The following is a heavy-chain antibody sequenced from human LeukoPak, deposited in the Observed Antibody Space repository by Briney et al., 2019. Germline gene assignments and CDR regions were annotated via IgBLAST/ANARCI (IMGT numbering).Heavy chain of an antibody. CDR2: IWYDGGNK. V-gene: IGHV3-33*01. J-gene: IGHJ4*02. D-gene: IGHD4-11*01. CDR3: ARDSSNYVHYFDY. CDR1: GFTFSSYG. Sequence: GGSLRLSCAASGFTFSSYGMHWVRQAPGKGLEWVAVIWYDGGNKYYADSVKGRFTISRDNSKNTLYLQMNSLRAEDTAVYYCARDSSNYVHYFDYWGQGTLVTVSS.